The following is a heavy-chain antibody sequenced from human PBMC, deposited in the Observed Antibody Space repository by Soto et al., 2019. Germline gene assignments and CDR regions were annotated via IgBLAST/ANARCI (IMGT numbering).Heavy chain of an antibody. CDR1: GYTFTSYG. CDR2: ISAYNGNT. D-gene: IGHD3-10*01. J-gene: IGHJ6*02. V-gene: IGHV1-18*01. CDR3: ARDWDYYGSGTKYGMDV. Sequence: ASVKVSCKASGYTFTSYGISWVRQAPGQGLEWMGWISAYNGNTNYAQKLQGRVTMTTDTSTSTAYMELRSLRSDDTAVYYCARDWDYYGSGTKYGMDVWGQGPTVTVSS.